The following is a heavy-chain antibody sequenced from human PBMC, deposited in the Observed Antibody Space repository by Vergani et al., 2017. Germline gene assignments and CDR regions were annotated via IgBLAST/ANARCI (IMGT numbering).Heavy chain of an antibody. D-gene: IGHD2-21*02. CDR1: GFTFGDYA. Sequence: EVQLVESGGGLVQPGRSLRLSCTASGFTFGDYAMSWFRQAPGKGLEWVGFIRSKAYGGTTEYAASVKGRFTISRDESKSIAYLQMNSLKTEDTAVYYCTGDAVTSWGHIVVVTAPPVYYDYYYGMDVWGQGTTVTVSS. CDR3: TGDAVTSWGHIVVVTAPPVYYDYYYGMDV. CDR2: IRSKAYGGTT. V-gene: IGHV3-49*03. J-gene: IGHJ6*02.